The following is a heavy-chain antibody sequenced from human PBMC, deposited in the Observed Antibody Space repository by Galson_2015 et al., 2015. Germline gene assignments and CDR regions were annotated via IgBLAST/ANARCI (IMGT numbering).Heavy chain of an antibody. CDR1: GSTFSSYG. CDR3: AKDNMTNFDY. CDR2: ISYDGSNK. J-gene: IGHJ4*02. D-gene: IGHD2-8*01. Sequence: SLRLSCAASGSTFSSYGMHWVRQAPGKGLEWVAVISYDGSNKYYADSVKGRFTISRDNSKNTLYLQMNSLRAEDTAVYYCAKDNMTNFDYWGQGTLVTVSS. V-gene: IGHV3-30*18.